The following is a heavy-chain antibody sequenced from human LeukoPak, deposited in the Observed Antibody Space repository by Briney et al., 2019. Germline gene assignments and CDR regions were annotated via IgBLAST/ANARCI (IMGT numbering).Heavy chain of an antibody. D-gene: IGHD3-22*01. CDR3: ARVVSSGYYEAFDI. Sequence: ASVKVSCKASGYTFTSYGINWVRQAPGQGLEWMGWISAYNGNTNYAQKLQGRVTMTTDTSTSTAYMELRSLRSDDTAVYYCARVVSSGYYEAFDIWGQGTKVTVSS. CDR1: GYTFTSYG. CDR2: ISAYNGNT. V-gene: IGHV1-18*01. J-gene: IGHJ3*02.